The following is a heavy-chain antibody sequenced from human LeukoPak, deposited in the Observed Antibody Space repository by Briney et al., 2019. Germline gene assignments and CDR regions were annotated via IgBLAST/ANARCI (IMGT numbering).Heavy chain of an antibody. CDR1: GYTFTGYY. D-gene: IGHD1-26*01. J-gene: IGHJ6*03. V-gene: IGHV1-2*06. CDR2: INPNSGGT. Sequence: ASVKVSCKASGYTFTGYYMHWVRQAPGQGLECMGRINPNSGGTNYAQKFQGRVTMTRDTSISTAYMELSRLRSDDTAVYYCASQGSGSYYGYYYYYMDVWGKGTTVTVSS. CDR3: ASQGSGSYYGYYYYYMDV.